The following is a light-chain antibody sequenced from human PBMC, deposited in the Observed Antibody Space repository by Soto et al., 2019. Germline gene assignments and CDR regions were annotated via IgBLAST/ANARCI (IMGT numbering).Light chain of an antibody. Sequence: QLTQSPSSLSASVGDRFTCTCRASEDISSYLVWYQQKPGAAPXXLIYDASSLKSGVPARFSGSASGTESTLTISSLKPDDFATYYCQQYNTYSTFGQGTRLEIK. J-gene: IGKJ5*01. CDR3: QQYNTYST. CDR1: EDISSY. CDR2: DAS. V-gene: IGKV1-5*01.